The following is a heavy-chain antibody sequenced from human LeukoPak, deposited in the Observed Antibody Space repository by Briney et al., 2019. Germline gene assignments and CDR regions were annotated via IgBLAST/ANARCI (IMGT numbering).Heavy chain of an antibody. Sequence: GGSLRLSCAASGFTFSSHAMNWVRQAPGKGLEWVSSIGGIGASTYYADSVKGRFTIFRDNSKNTLYLQMNSLRGEDTALYYCAKAAYGDYVNWFDPWGQGILVIVSS. CDR3: AKAAYGDYVNWFDP. D-gene: IGHD4-17*01. J-gene: IGHJ5*02. CDR1: GFTFSSHA. V-gene: IGHV3-23*01. CDR2: IGGIGAST.